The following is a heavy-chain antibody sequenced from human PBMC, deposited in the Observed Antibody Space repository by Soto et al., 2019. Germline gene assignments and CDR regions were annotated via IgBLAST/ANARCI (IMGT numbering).Heavy chain of an antibody. D-gene: IGHD4-4*01. V-gene: IGHV4-59*01. CDR2: IYYTGST. Sequence: SETLSLTCIVSGGSISNKYWTCIRQPPGKGLEWIGYIYYTGSTTYHPSLTSRVAISLGTSMQQFSLRLNSVTAADTAVYYCARATVQRHFDYWGQGTLVTVSS. J-gene: IGHJ4*02. CDR1: GGSISNKY. CDR3: ARATVQRHFDY.